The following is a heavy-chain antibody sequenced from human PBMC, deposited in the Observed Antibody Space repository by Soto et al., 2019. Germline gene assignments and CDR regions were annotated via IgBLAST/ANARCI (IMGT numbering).Heavy chain of an antibody. D-gene: IGHD1-26*01. V-gene: IGHV3-21*01. CDR2: ISSSSSYI. J-gene: IGHJ3*02. CDR1: GFTFGSYS. CDR3: ARDRYVGSGAFDN. Sequence: EVQLVESGGGLVKPGGSLRLSCAASGFTFGSYSMNWVRQAPGKGLEWVSSISSSSSYIYYPDSVKGRFTISRDNAKNSLYLQMNSLRAEDTAVYYCARDRYVGSGAFDNWGQGTMVSVSS.